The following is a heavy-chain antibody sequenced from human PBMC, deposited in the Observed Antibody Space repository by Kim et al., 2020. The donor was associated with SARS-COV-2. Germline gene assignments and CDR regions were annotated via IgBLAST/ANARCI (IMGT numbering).Heavy chain of an antibody. V-gene: IGHV4-39*01. J-gene: IGHJ4*02. CDR3: ARMSGVRGVSDY. CDR1: GGSISSSSYY. CDR2: IYYSGST. Sequence: SETLSLTCTVSGGSISSSSYYWGWIRQPPGKGLEWIGSIYYSGSTYYNPSLKSRVTISVDTSKNQFSLKLSSVTAADTAVYYCARMSGVRGVSDYWGQGTLVTVSS. D-gene: IGHD3-10*01.